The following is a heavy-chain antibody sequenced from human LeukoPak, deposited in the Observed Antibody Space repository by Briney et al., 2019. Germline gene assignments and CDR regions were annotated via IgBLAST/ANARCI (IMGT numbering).Heavy chain of an antibody. D-gene: IGHD1-7*01. V-gene: IGHV3-23*01. CDR2: VSGSAGST. Sequence: GGSLRLSCTASGFTFSSYAMSWVRQAPGKGLEWVSAVSGSAGSTYYADSVKGRFTISRDNSKNTLYLQMNSLRAEDTAVYYCAVSFYYYYMDVWGKGTTVTVSS. CDR1: GFTFSSYA. J-gene: IGHJ6*03. CDR3: AVSFYYYYMDV.